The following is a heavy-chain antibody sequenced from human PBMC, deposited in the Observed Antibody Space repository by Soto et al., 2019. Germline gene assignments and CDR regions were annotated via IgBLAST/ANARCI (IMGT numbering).Heavy chain of an antibody. Sequence: ASETLSLTCTVSGGSISSSSYYWGWIRQPPGKGLEWIGSIYYSGSTYYNPSLKSRVTISVDTSKNQFSLKLSSVTAADTAVYYCASNYEGYYYYYGMDVWGQGTTVTVSS. CDR2: IYYSGST. CDR3: ASNYEGYYYYYGMDV. V-gene: IGHV4-39*01. D-gene: IGHD3-3*01. J-gene: IGHJ6*02. CDR1: GGSISSSSYY.